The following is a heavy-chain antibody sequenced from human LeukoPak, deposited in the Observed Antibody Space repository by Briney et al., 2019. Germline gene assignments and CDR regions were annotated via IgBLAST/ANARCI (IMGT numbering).Heavy chain of an antibody. Sequence: SETLSLTCTVSGDSISTSSYYWGWIRQPPGKGLDWLGSIYYSGISHYNPSLKRRVTIYVDTSRNQFSLHLYSVTAADTAVFYCARSDYYDYRQIDFWGQGTLVTVSS. D-gene: IGHD3-22*01. CDR3: ARSDYYDYRQIDF. CDR2: IYYSGIS. V-gene: IGHV4-39*01. CDR1: GDSISTSSYY. J-gene: IGHJ4*02.